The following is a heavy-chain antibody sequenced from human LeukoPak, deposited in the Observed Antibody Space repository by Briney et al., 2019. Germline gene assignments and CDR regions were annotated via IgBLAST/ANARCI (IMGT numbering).Heavy chain of an antibody. D-gene: IGHD2-2*01. CDR1: GLTFSTSP. CDR3: AKGIRGHQLLW. Sequence: GGSLRLSCAASGLTFSTSPMNWVRQAPGKGLEWVSTSGTTGDTYYADSVKGRFTISRDNSKNTLYLQMNSLRAEDTAVYYCAKGIRGHQLLWWGQGTLVTVSS. CDR2: TSGTTGDT. V-gene: IGHV3-23*01. J-gene: IGHJ4*02.